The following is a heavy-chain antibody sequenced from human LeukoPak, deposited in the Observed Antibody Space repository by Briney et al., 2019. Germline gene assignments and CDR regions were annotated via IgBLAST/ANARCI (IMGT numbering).Heavy chain of an antibody. V-gene: IGHV1-2*02. CDR3: ARITYYYDSSGYPDY. J-gene: IGHJ4*02. CDR2: INPNSGGT. D-gene: IGHD3-22*01. CDR1: GYTFTGYY. Sequence: EASVKVSCKASGYTFTGYYMHWVRQAPGQGLEWMGWINPNSGGTNYAQKFQGRVTMTRDTSISTAYMKLSRLRSDDTAVYYCARITYYYDSSGYPDYWGQGTLVTVSS.